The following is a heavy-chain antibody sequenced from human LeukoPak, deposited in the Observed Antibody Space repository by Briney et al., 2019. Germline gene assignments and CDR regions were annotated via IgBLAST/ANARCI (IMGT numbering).Heavy chain of an antibody. CDR3: ATDYYDSSGYYSY. Sequence: GGSLRLSCAASGSTFSSYLMHWVRQAPGKGLEWVAVISYDGNNKYYADSVKGRFTISRDNSKNTLYLQMNSLRAEDTAVYYCATDYYDSSGYYSYWGQGTLVTVSS. J-gene: IGHJ4*02. V-gene: IGHV3-30-3*01. CDR1: GSTFSSYL. D-gene: IGHD3-22*01. CDR2: ISYDGNNK.